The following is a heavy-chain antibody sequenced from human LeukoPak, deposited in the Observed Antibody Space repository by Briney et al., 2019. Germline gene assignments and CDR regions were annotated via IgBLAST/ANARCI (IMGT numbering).Heavy chain of an antibody. CDR2: ISAYNGNT. CDR1: GYTFTSYG. D-gene: IGHD5-24*01. V-gene: IGHV1-18*01. Sequence: GASVKVPCKASGYTFTSYGISWVRQAPGQGLEWMGWISAYNGNTNYAQKLQGRVTMTTDTSTSTAYMELSSLRSEDTAVYYCAREMYRDGYNSSIYFYYYYGMDVWGQGTTVAVSS. J-gene: IGHJ6*02. CDR3: AREMYRDGYNSSIYFYYYYGMDV.